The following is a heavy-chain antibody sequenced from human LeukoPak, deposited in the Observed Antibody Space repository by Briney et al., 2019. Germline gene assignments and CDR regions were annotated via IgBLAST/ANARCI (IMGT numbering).Heavy chain of an antibody. D-gene: IGHD4-23*01. CDR2: IYHSGST. J-gene: IGHJ4*02. Sequence: SETLSSTCAVSGGSISSGGYSWSWIRQPPGKGLEWIGYIYHSGSTYYNPSLKSRVTISVDRSKSQFSLKLSSVTAADTAVHYCARVFYGGNSAYFDYWGQGTLVTVSS. CDR1: GGSISSGGYS. V-gene: IGHV4-30-2*01. CDR3: ARVFYGGNSAYFDY.